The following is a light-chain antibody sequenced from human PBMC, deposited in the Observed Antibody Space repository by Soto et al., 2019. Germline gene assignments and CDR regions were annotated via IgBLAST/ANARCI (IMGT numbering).Light chain of an antibody. CDR1: HYIDRW. Sequence: DIRMTQSPSSVSASVGETVTITCRASHYIDRWLAWYQQKPGKAPKLLIYDATRLRSRVPSTFSGTSSGTDFTLTITDLQPEDFATSYCQQAYSFPITFAPGTRPEMK. CDR3: QQAYSFPIT. CDR2: DAT. V-gene: IGKV1-12*01. J-gene: IGKJ5*01.